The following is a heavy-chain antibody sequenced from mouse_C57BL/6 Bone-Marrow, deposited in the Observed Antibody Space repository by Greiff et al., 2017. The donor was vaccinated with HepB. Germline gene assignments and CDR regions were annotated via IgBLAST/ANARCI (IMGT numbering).Heavy chain of an antibody. J-gene: IGHJ4*01. CDR3: ARLEAQATYAMDY. V-gene: IGHV1-55*01. CDR2: IYPGSGST. CDR1: VYTFTSYW. D-gene: IGHD3-2*02. Sequence: VQLQQPGAELVKPGASVKMSCKASVYTFTSYWITWVKQRPGQGLEWIGDIYPGSGSTNYNEKFKSKATLTVDTSSSTAYMQLSSLTSEDSAVYYCARLEAQATYAMDYWGQGTSVTVSS.